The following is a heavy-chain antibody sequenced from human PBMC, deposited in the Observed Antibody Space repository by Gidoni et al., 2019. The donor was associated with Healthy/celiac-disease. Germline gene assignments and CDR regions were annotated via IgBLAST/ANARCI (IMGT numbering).Heavy chain of an antibody. CDR1: GFTFDDYT. D-gene: IGHD1-26*01. V-gene: IGHV3-43*01. J-gene: IGHJ4*02. CDR2: ISWDGGST. CDR3: AKDIWRSGSYYVFDY. Sequence: EVQLVESGGVVVQPGGSLRLSCAASGFTFDDYTMHWVRQAPGKGLEWVSLISWDGGSTYYADSVKGRFTISRDNSKNSLYLQMNSLRTEDTALYYCAKDIWRSGSYYVFDYWGQGTLVTVSS.